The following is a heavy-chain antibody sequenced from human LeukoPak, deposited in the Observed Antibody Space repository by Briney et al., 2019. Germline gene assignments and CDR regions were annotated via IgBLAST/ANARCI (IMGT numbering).Heavy chain of an antibody. CDR2: TYYRSKWYN. CDR1: VDSVSSNSAA. CDR3: ARGQQDYYGSGSQTEPNWFDP. V-gene: IGHV6-1*01. D-gene: IGHD3-10*01. Sequence: SQTLSLTGAISVDSVSSNSAAWNWIRQSPSRCLEWLGRTYYRSKWYNDYAVSVKTRITINQDTSKNQFSLQLNSVTPEDTAVYYCARGQQDYYGSGSQTEPNWFDPWGQGNLVTVSS. J-gene: IGHJ5*02.